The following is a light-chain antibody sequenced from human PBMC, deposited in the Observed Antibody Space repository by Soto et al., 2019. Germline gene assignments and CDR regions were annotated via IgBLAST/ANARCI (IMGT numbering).Light chain of an antibody. V-gene: IGKV4-1*01. J-gene: IGKJ1*01. Sequence: DIVMTQSPDLLAVSLGERATINCRSSQSVLYSSNNKNYLAWYQQKPGQPPKLLIYWTSTRESGVPDRFSGSGSGTEFTFTISSLQAEDVAVYYCQQYYSTPWTFGQGTKVEIK. CDR1: QSVLYSSNNKNY. CDR3: QQYYSTPWT. CDR2: WTS.